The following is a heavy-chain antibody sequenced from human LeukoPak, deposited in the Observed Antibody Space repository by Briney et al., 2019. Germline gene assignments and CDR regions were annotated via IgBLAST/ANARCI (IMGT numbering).Heavy chain of an antibody. J-gene: IGHJ4*02. V-gene: IGHV3-23*01. CDR2: ISGSGGST. CDR1: GFTFSSYA. Sequence: GVSLRLSCAASGFTFSSYAMSWVRQAPGKGLEWVSAISGSGGSTYYADSVKGRFTISRDNSKNTLYLQMNSLRAEDTAVYYCASTLTYYDFWSGYPVDYWGQGTLVTVSS. CDR3: ASTLTYYDFWSGYPVDY. D-gene: IGHD3-3*01.